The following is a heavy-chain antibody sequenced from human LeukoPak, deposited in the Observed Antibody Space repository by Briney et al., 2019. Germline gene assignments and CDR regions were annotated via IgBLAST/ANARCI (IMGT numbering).Heavy chain of an antibody. CDR2: ISSSGSTI. V-gene: IGHV3-11*04. D-gene: IGHD3-9*01. CDR1: GFTFSDYY. J-gene: IGHJ4*02. Sequence: GGSLRLSCAASGFTFSDYYMSWIRQAPGKGLEWVSYISSSGSTIYYADSVKGRFAISRDNAYNSLYLQMNSLRAEDTAVYYCARDFDMGITPGDDFDFWDQGTLVTVSS. CDR3: ARDFDMGITPGDDFDF.